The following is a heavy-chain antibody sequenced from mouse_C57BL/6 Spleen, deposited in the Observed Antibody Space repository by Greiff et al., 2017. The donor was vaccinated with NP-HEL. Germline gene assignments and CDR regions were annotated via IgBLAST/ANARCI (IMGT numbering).Heavy chain of an antibody. CDR2: IYTSDSET. D-gene: IGHD1-1*01. Sequence: QVQLQQPGAELVRPGSSVKLSCKASGYTFTSYWMDWVKQRPGQGLEWIGNIYTSDSETHYNQKFKDKATLTVDKSSSTAYMQLSSLTSEDSAVYYCARHYYGSSGYFDYWGQGTTLTVSS. V-gene: IGHV1-61*01. CDR1: GYTFTSYW. CDR3: ARHYYGSSGYFDY. J-gene: IGHJ2*01.